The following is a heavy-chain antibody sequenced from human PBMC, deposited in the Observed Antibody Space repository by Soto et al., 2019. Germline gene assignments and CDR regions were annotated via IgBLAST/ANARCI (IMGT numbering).Heavy chain of an antibody. V-gene: IGHV4-59*02. J-gene: IGHJ5*02. CDR1: GDSVSSNY. CDR2: IHNNGDT. D-gene: IGHD2-15*01. CDR3: ARGGCSSCRFDP. Sequence: SETLSLTCTVSGDSVSSNYWSWIRQSPGKGLEWIGYIHNNGDTNYNASLSSRVTMSLDTSRNQFSLKMTSVTAADTALYYCARGGCSSCRFDPWGQGILVTSPQ.